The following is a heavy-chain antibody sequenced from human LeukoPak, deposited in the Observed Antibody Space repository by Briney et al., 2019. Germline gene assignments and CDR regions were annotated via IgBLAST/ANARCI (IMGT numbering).Heavy chain of an antibody. CDR1: GYTFTDYY. V-gene: IGHV1-69-2*01. D-gene: IGHD5-24*01. CDR3: ATGRWLQPFDP. Sequence: ASVTVSCKVSGYTFTDYYMHWVQQAPGKGLEWMGLVDPEDGETIYAEKFQGRVTITADTSTDTAYMELSSLRSEDTAVYYCATGRWLQPFDPWGQGTLVTVSS. J-gene: IGHJ5*02. CDR2: VDPEDGET.